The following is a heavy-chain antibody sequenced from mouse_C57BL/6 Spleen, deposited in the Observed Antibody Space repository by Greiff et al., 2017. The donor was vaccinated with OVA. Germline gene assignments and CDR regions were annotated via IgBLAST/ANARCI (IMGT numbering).Heavy chain of an antibody. Sequence: EVKLMESGGGLVQPGGSLSLSCAASGFTFTDYYMSWVRQPPGKALEWLGFIRNKANGYTTEYSASVKGRFTISRDNSQSILYLQMNALRAEDSATYYCARSFFITTGYAMDYWGQGTSVTVSS. V-gene: IGHV7-3*01. D-gene: IGHD1-1*01. CDR2: IRNKANGYTT. CDR3: ARSFFITTGYAMDY. CDR1: GFTFTDYY. J-gene: IGHJ4*01.